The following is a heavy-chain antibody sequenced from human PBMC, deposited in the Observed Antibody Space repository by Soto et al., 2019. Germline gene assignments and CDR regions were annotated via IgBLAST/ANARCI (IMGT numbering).Heavy chain of an antibody. V-gene: IGHV4-4*07. Sequence: SETLSLTCSVSGASISNYYWIWIRQPAGKGLEWIGSVYASGSTNYSPSLKRRVTMSVDTSENQFSLQLSSVTAADTAVYYCARGLSGYDYIMDNWGQGTLVTVSS. D-gene: IGHD5-12*01. J-gene: IGHJ4*02. CDR1: GASISNYY. CDR2: VYASGST. CDR3: ARGLSGYDYIMDN.